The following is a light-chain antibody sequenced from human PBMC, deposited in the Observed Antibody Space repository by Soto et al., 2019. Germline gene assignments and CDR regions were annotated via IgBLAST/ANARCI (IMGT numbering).Light chain of an antibody. Sequence: CRASRNVRIYLNWYQHKPGKXPXXXIHDTYNLQIGVTSRFSGSGYGTESTLTIRRLEHEDCGTYYCIPGALPHSFGEGTRLEI. J-gene: IGKJ5*01. CDR1: RNVRIY. CDR3: IPGALPHS. V-gene: IGKV1-39*01. CDR2: DTY.